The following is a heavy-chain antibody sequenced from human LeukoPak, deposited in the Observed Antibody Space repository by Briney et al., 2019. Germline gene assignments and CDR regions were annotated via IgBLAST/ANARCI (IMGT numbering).Heavy chain of an antibody. Sequence: GGSLRLSCAASAFTFSDSTIHWVRQASGKGLEWVGRIRGKANDYATGYSASVKGRFTISRDDSKNTAYLQMDSLKTEDTAVYYCTRQEVGARFDYWGHGTLVTVSS. V-gene: IGHV3-73*01. J-gene: IGHJ4*01. CDR2: IRGKANDYAT. CDR1: AFTFSDST. CDR3: TRQEVGARFDY. D-gene: IGHD5-12*01.